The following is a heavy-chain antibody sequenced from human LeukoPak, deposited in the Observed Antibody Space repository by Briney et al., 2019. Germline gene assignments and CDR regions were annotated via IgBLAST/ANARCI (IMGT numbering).Heavy chain of an antibody. J-gene: IGHJ4*02. V-gene: IGHV5-51*01. Sequence: GESLKISCKSSGYSLTSYWIAWVRQMHGKGLEWMGVIYPSDSDTRYSPSFQGQVTFSADKSITTAYLQWSSLKASDTAMYYCARLAYYESSGYHLDYWGQGTLVTVPS. CDR3: ARLAYYESSGYHLDY. CDR1: GYSLTSYW. CDR2: IYPSDSDT. D-gene: IGHD3-22*01.